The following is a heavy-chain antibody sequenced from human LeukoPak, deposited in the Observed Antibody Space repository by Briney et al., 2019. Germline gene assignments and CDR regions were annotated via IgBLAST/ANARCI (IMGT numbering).Heavy chain of an antibody. V-gene: IGHV6-1*01. D-gene: IGHD6-19*01. CDR2: TYYRSTWYY. CDR1: GDSVSSNRAA. Sequence: SQTLSLTCVISGDSVSSNRAAWSWIRQSPSRGLEWLGRTYYRSTWYYDYATSVKSRISITPDTSKSQFSLQLNSVTPEDTAVYYCARGSHASVWVWGQGTTVTVSS. J-gene: IGHJ6*02. CDR3: ARGSHASVWV.